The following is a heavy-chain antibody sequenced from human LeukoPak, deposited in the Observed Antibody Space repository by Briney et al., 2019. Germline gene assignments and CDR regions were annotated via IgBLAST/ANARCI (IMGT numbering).Heavy chain of an antibody. J-gene: IGHJ4*02. D-gene: IGHD6-19*01. V-gene: IGHV3-9*01. CDR2: ISWNSGSI. CDR3: AKDMHSSGWANLDY. CDR1: GFTFDDYA. Sequence: SLRLSCAASGFTFDDYAMHWVRQAPGKGLEWVSGISWNSGSIGYADSVKGRFTISRDNAKNSLYLQMNSLRAEDTALYYCAKDMHSSGWANLDYWGQGTLVTVSS.